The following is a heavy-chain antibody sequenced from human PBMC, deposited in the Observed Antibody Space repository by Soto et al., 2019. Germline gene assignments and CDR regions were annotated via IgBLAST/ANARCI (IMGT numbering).Heavy chain of an antibody. CDR3: ARNSPQTTGAYNWFDP. J-gene: IGHJ5*02. V-gene: IGHV3-11*01. Sequence: GGSLRLSCAAAGFTFGDYYMSWIRQAPGKGLEWVSYISSSGSSIYYADSLKGRFTISRDNAKNSLYLQMNSLRAEDTAVYYCARNSPQTTGAYNWFDPWGQGTLVTVSS. CDR1: GFTFGDYY. CDR2: ISSSGSSI. D-gene: IGHD1-1*01.